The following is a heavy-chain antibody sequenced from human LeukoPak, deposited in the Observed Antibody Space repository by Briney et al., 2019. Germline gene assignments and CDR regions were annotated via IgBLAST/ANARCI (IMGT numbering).Heavy chain of an antibody. CDR2: IYYTGRT. J-gene: IGHJ5*02. D-gene: IGHD5-24*01. CDR1: GGSTQSTIYY. CDR3: ARPQGKATIPHWFDP. V-gene: IGHV4-39*01. Sequence: SETLSRTCSVSGGSTQSTIYYWGWIRQAPGKGLEWIGSIYYTGRTYYNSSLKSRITISVDTSKRQASLRLTSVTAADTAVYYCARPQGKATIPHWFDPWGPGIQVTVSS.